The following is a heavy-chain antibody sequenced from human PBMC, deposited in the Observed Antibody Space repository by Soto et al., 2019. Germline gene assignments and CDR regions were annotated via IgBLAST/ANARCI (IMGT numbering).Heavy chain of an antibody. J-gene: IGHJ4*02. CDR2: IKSKTDGGTT. Sequence: PGGSLRLSCAASGFTFSNAWMSWVRQAPGKGLEWVGRIKSKTDGGTTDYAAPVKGRFTISRDDSKNTLYQQMNSLKTEDTAVYYCTTDVNYYDSSGYYYFDYWGQGTLVTVSS. CDR3: TTDVNYYDSSGYYYFDY. V-gene: IGHV3-15*01. CDR1: GFTFSNAW. D-gene: IGHD3-22*01.